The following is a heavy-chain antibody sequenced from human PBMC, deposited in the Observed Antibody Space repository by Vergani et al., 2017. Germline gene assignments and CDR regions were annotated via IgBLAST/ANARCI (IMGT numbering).Heavy chain of an antibody. CDR1: GFTFSDYY. V-gene: IGHV3-11*05. CDR3: ARDRAVAAPRSYYYYYGMDV. D-gene: IGHD6-19*01. Sequence: QVQLVESGGGLVKPGGSLRLSCAASGFTFSDYYMSWIRQAPGKGLEWVSYISSSSSYTNYADSVKGRFTISRDNAKNSLYLQMNSLRAEDTAVYYCARDRAVAAPRSYYYYYGMDVWGQGTTVTVSS. J-gene: IGHJ6*02. CDR2: ISSSSSYT.